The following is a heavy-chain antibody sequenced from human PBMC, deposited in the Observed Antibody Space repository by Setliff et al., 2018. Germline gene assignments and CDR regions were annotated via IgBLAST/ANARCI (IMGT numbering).Heavy chain of an antibody. CDR3: ASSCSGSSCYAGLDY. J-gene: IGHJ4*02. D-gene: IGHD2-15*01. V-gene: IGHV3-33*08. CDR2: IWYDGGNK. Sequence: LRLSCAASGFTFSTYRMHWVRQAPGKGLEWVAVIWYDGGNKYYADSVKGRFTISRDNSKNTLYLQMNSLRAEDTAVYYCASSCSGSSCYAGLDYWGQGTPVTVSS. CDR1: GFTFSTYR.